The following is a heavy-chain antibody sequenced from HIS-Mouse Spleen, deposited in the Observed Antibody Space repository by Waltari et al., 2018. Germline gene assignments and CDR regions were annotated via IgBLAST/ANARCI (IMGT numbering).Heavy chain of an antibody. CDR1: GFTFSSYG. V-gene: IGHV3-30*18. CDR2: ISYDGSNN. Sequence: QVQLVESGGGVVQPGRSLRLSCAASGFTFSSYGMHWVRQAPGKGLEWVAVISYDGSNNYYADSVKCRFTISRDNSKNTLYLQMNSLRAEDTAVYYCAKDKHHAFDYWGQGTLVTVSS. J-gene: IGHJ4*02. CDR3: AKDKHHAFDY.